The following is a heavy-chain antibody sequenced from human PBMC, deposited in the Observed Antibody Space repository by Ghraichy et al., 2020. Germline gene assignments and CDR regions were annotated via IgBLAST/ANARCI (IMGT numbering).Heavy chain of an antibody. V-gene: IGHV3-30-3*01. D-gene: IGHD4-11*01. J-gene: IGHJ5*02. CDR2: ISSDGSNK. Sequence: GGSLRLSCAPSGFTFSNYVMHWVRQAPGKGLEWVAVISSDGSNKYYADSVKGRFTISRDNSKNTLNLQMNSLRAEDPALYSCARDARTTGTAWWFDPWGQGTLVTVSS. CDR3: ARDARTTGTAWWFDP. CDR1: GFTFSNYV.